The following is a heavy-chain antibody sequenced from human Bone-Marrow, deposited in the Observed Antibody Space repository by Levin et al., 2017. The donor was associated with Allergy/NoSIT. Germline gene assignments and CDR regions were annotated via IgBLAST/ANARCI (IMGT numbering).Heavy chain of an antibody. J-gene: IGHJ4*02. Sequence: RPSETLSLTCTVSGGSISSSSYYWGWIRQPPGKGLEWIGSIYYSGSTYYNPSLKSRVTISVDTSKNQFSLKLSSVTAADTAVYYCARHQLYRHFDYWGQGTLVTVSS. CDR3: ARHQLYRHFDY. CDR1: GGSISSSSYY. V-gene: IGHV4-39*01. D-gene: IGHD2-2*01. CDR2: IYYSGST.